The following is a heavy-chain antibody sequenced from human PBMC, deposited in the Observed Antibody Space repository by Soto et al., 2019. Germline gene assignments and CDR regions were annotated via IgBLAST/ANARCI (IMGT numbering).Heavy chain of an antibody. CDR2: ISSSSSYI. J-gene: IGHJ6*02. CDR3: ARGGYDFWSGCTTIYYYYYGMDV. CDR1: GFTFSSYS. D-gene: IGHD3-3*01. Sequence: EVQLVESGGGLVKPGGSLRLSCAASGFTFSSYSMNWVRQAPGKGLEWVSSISSSSSYIYYADSVKGRFTISRDRAKNSLYLQMNSLRAEDTAVYYCARGGYDFWSGCTTIYYYYYGMDVWGQGTTVTVSS. V-gene: IGHV3-21*01.